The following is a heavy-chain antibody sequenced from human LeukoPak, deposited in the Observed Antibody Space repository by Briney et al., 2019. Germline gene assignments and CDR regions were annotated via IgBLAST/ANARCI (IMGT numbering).Heavy chain of an antibody. CDR1: GFTFSSYG. CDR3: AKGGEFGGRYYFDY. V-gene: IGHV3-30*18. CDR2: ISYDGSNK. J-gene: IGHJ4*02. D-gene: IGHD3-16*01. Sequence: QPGGSLRLSYAASGFTFSSYGMHWVRQAPGKGLEWVAVISYDGSNKYYADSVKGRFTISRDNSKNTLYLQMNSLRAEDTAVYYCAKGGEFGGRYYFDYWGQGTLVTVSS.